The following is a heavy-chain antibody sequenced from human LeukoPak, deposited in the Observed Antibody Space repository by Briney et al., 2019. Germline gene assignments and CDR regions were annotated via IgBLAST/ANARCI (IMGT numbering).Heavy chain of an antibody. V-gene: IGHV3-7*01. CDR2: IKYDGSEK. D-gene: IGHD2-15*01. J-gene: IGHJ6*03. CDR1: GFTFSSYW. Sequence: GGSLRLSCAASGFTFSSYWMSWVRQAPGKGLEWVANIKYDGSEKHCVDSVKGRFTISRDNAKNSLYLQMNSLRAEDTAVYYCARDVAGFSIYYYYYYMDVWGKGTTVTVSS. CDR3: ARDVAGFSIYYYYYYMDV.